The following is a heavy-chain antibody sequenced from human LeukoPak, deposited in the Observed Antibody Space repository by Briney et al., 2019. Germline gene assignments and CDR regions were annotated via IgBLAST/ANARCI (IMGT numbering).Heavy chain of an antibody. J-gene: IGHJ4*02. CDR2: ISSSSSYI. CDR1: GFTFSSYS. Sequence: GGSLRLSCAASGFTFSSYSMNWVRQAPGKGLEWVSSISSSSSYIYYADSVKGRFTISRDNAKNSLYLQMNSLRAEDTAVYYCARGWEYGSSSTDYWGQGTLVTVSS. V-gene: IGHV3-21*01. CDR3: ARGWEYGSSSTDY. D-gene: IGHD6-6*01.